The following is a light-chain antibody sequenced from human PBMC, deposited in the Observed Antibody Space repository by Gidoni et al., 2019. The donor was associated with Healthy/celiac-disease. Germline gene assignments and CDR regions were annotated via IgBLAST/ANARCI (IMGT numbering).Light chain of an antibody. CDR1: QGISSY. CDR2: AAS. Sequence: AIRMTQSPSSLSASTGDRVTITWRASQGISSYLAWYQQKPGKAPKLLIYAASTLQSGVPSRFSGSGSGTDFTLTISCLQSEDFATYYCQQYYSYPPLTFGGXTKVEIK. J-gene: IGKJ4*01. CDR3: QQYYSYPPLT. V-gene: IGKV1-8*01.